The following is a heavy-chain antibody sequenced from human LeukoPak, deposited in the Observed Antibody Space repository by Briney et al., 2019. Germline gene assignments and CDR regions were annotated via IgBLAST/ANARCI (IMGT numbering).Heavy chain of an antibody. CDR1: GFTFSSSA. J-gene: IGHJ4*02. CDR3: APPGMTTGDY. V-gene: IGHV3-23*01. CDR2: ISGSGGST. Sequence: GGSLRLSCAASGFTFSSSAMSWVRQAPGKGLEWVSAISGSGGSTYYADSVKGRFTISRDNSTNTLYLQMNSLRAEDTAVYYCAPPGMTTGDYWGQGTLVTVSS. D-gene: IGHD4-17*01.